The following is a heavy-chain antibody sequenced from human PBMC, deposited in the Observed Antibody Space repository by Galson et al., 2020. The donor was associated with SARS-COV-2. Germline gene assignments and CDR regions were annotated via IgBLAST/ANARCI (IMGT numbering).Heavy chain of an antibody. D-gene: IGHD6-13*01. V-gene: IGHV2-70*04. CDR1: GFSLSTSGMR. J-gene: IGHJ4*02. CDR3: ARSPTAAAGDYYFDF. CDR2: IDWDNDK. Sequence: SGPTLVKPTQTLTLTCTFSGFSLSTSGMRVRWIRQHPGKALAWLARIDWDNDKFYSTKSPSLKTRLTISKDSSKSQVVLTMTNMDPVDTATYDWARSPTAAAGDYYFDFWGQGTLVTVSS.